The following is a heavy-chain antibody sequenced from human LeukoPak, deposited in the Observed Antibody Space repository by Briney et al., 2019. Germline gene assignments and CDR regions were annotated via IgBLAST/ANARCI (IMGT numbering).Heavy chain of an antibody. CDR2: INHSGST. CDR1: GGSISSSSYY. D-gene: IGHD2-15*01. CDR3: ARGPIAQGFDY. Sequence: PSETLSLTCTVSGGSISSSSYYWGWIRRPPGKGLEWIGEINHSGSTNYNPSLKSRVTISVDTSKNQFSLKLSSVTAADTAVYYCARGPIAQGFDYWGQGTLVTVSS. J-gene: IGHJ4*02. V-gene: IGHV4-39*07.